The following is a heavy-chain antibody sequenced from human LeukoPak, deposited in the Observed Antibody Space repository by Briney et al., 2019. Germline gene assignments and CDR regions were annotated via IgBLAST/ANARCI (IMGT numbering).Heavy chain of an antibody. D-gene: IGHD3-10*01. CDR3: ARVWYGSATLGWFDP. J-gene: IGHJ5*02. Sequence: SGTLSLTCTVSGGSISSSTYYWGWIRQPPGEGREWIVTVYYTGSTYYNPSLRSRVTISVDTSKNQFSLKLSSVTAADTAVFYCARVWYGSATLGWFDPWGQGTLVTVSS. CDR2: VYYTGST. V-gene: IGHV4-39*01. CDR1: GGSISSSTYY.